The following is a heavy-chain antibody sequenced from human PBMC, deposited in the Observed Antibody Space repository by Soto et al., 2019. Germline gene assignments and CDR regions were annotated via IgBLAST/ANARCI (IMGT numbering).Heavy chain of an antibody. V-gene: IGHV1-2*04. J-gene: IGHJ6*02. Sequence: VSVKVSCKASGSRFTDYHIHWVRQAPGQGLEWLGRINPKSGGTSTAQKFQGWVTMTTDTSISTASMELTRLTSDDTAIYYCARGDSTDCSNGVCSFFYNHDMDVWGQGTTVTVSS. CDR2: INPKSGGT. CDR1: GSRFTDYH. D-gene: IGHD2-8*01. CDR3: ARGDSTDCSNGVCSFFYNHDMDV.